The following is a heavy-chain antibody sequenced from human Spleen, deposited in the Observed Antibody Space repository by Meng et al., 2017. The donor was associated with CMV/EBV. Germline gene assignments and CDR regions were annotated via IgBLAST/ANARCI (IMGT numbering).Heavy chain of an antibody. J-gene: IGHJ2*01. CDR3: AKDLITMVRGVVWYFDL. Sequence: LTFSYYGMHWVRQAPGKGLEWVAFIRYDGTTKYYADSVMGRFTISRDDSTNTLYLQMNSLRAEDTALYYCAKDLITMVRGVVWYFDLWGRGTLVTVSS. CDR2: IRYDGTTK. V-gene: IGHV3-30*02. CDR1: LTFSYYG. D-gene: IGHD3-10*01.